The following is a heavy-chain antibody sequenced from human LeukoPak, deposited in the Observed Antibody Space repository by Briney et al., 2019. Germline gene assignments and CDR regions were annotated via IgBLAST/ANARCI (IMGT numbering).Heavy chain of an antibody. CDR1: GYTFTGYY. J-gene: IGHJ4*02. D-gene: IGHD3-10*01. CDR3: ARERITMVRGVISPPSY. V-gene: IGHV1-2*02. Sequence: GASVKVSCKASGYTFTGYYMHWVRQAPGQGLEWMGWINPNSGGTNYAQKFQGRVTMTRDTSISTAYMELSRLRSDDTAVYYCARERITMVRGVISPPSYWGQGTLVTVSS. CDR2: INPNSGGT.